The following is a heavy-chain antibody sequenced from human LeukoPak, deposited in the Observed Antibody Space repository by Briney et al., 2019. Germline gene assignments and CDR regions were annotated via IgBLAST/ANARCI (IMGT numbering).Heavy chain of an antibody. D-gene: IGHD7-27*01. CDR3: ARNWGSLDF. CDR1: GFTFSSYW. J-gene: IGHJ4*02. V-gene: IGHV3-7*04. CDR2: IKQDGSEK. Sequence: GRSLRLSCAASGFTFSSYWMTWVRQAPGKGLEWVANIKQDGSEKSYVDSVKGRFTISRDNAKNSLYLQMNSLRVEDTAVYFCARNWGSLDFWGQGTLVTVSS.